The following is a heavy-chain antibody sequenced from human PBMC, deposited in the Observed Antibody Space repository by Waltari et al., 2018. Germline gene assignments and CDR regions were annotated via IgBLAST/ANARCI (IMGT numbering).Heavy chain of an antibody. J-gene: IGHJ4*02. V-gene: IGHV3-23*04. CDR2: ISGSGGST. Sequence: VQLVQSGAEVKKPGSSVKVSCKASGFTFSSYAMSWVRQAPGKGLEWVSAISGSGGSTYYADSVKGRFTISRDNSKNTLYLQMNSLRAEDTAVYYCAKDGVVATNWGQGTLVTVSS. D-gene: IGHD5-12*01. CDR3: AKDGVVATN. CDR1: GFTFSSYA.